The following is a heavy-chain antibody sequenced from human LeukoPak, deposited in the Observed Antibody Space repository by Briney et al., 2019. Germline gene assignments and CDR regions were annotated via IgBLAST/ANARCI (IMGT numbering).Heavy chain of an antibody. CDR2: VYSGGST. V-gene: IGHV3-53*01. CDR1: GFTFGSCW. CDR3: ARGDWIMDV. Sequence: GGSLRLSCAASGFTFGSCWMNWVRQAPEKGLEWVSVVYSGGSTYYADSVKGRFIISRDTSKNTLHLQMNSLRAEDSAVYYCARGDWIMDVWGQGTTVTVSS. D-gene: IGHD2-21*01. J-gene: IGHJ6*02.